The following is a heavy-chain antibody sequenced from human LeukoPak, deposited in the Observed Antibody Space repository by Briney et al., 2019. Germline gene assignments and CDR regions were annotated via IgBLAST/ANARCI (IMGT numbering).Heavy chain of an antibody. D-gene: IGHD5-18*01. J-gene: IGHJ4*02. Sequence: GGSLRLSCAASGFTFSNYGMHWVRQAPGKGLEWVAVIWYDGSNKYYADSVKGRFTISRDNSKNTVYLQMNSLRAEDTAVYYCAREGVYSYGPFDYWGQGTLVTVSS. CDR2: IWYDGSNK. CDR1: GFTFSNYG. CDR3: AREGVYSYGPFDY. V-gene: IGHV3-33*01.